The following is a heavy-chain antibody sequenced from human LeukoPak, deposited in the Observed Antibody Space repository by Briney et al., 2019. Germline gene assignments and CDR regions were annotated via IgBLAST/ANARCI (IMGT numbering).Heavy chain of an antibody. CDR1: GYTFTGYY. V-gene: IGHV1-2*02. CDR3: ARGSYDSSGYFGY. CDR2: INPNSGGT. J-gene: IGHJ4*02. D-gene: IGHD3-22*01. Sequence: GASVKVSCKASGYTFTGYYMHWVRQAPGQGLEWMGWINPNSGGTNYAQKFQGRVTMTRDTSISTAYMEPSRLRSDDTAVYYCARGSYDSSGYFGYWGQGTLVTVSS.